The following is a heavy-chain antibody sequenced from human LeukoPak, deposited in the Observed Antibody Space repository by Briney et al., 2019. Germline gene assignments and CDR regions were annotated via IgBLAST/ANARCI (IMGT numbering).Heavy chain of an antibody. CDR2: INQDGSEK. V-gene: IGHV3-7*01. CDR3: ARVPWPYGSGGVTHRGYYYMDV. J-gene: IGHJ6*03. D-gene: IGHD3-10*01. CDR1: GFTLSSHW. Sequence: PGGSLRLSCEASGFTLSSHWMSWVRQAPGKGLEWLGNINQDGSEKNSVDSVKGRFTISRDNAKNSLYLQMNSLRAEDTAVYYCARVPWPYGSGGVTHRGYYYMDVWGKGTTVTVSS.